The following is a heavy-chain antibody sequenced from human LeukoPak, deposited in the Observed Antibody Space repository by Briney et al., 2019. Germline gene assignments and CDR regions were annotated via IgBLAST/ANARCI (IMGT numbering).Heavy chain of an antibody. CDR1: GFTFNTYV. V-gene: IGHV3-74*01. D-gene: IGHD5-24*01. J-gene: IGHJ4*02. CDR3: VRDKDGYNF. CDR2: IDTDGKTT. Sequence: GGTLRLSCAASGFTFNTYVMHWGREAPGQGLVWVARIDTDGKTTTYADSVKGRFTISRDNAKNMLYVQMNSLRAEDTAVYYCVRDKDGYNFWGQGTLVSVSS.